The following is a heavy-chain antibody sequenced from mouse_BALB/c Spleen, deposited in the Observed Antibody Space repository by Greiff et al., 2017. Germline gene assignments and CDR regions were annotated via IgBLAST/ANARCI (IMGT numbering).Heavy chain of an antibody. V-gene: IGHV5-12-1*01. J-gene: IGHJ2*01. CDR3: ARGWDYFDY. D-gene: IGHD3-3*01. Sequence: EVKLMESGGGLVKPGGSLKLSCAASGFAFSSYDMSWVRQTPEKRLEWVAYISSGGGSTYYPDTVKGRFTISRDNAKNTLYLQMSSLKSEDTAMYYCARGWDYFDYWGQGTTLTVSS. CDR1: GFAFSSYD. CDR2: ISSGGGST.